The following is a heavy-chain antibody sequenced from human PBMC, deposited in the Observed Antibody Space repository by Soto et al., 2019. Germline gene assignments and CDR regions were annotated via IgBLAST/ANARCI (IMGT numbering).Heavy chain of an antibody. CDR1: GFTFSSYD. CDR3: ARARATVTTGGYYFDY. V-gene: IGHV3-13*05. J-gene: IGHJ4*02. D-gene: IGHD4-17*01. Sequence: EVQLVESGGGLVQPGGSLRLSCAASGFTFSSYDMHWVRQATGKGLEWVSAIGTAGDPYYPGSVKGRFTISRENAKNSLYLQMNSLRAGDTAVYYCARARATVTTGGYYFDYWGQGKLVTVSS. CDR2: IGTAGDP.